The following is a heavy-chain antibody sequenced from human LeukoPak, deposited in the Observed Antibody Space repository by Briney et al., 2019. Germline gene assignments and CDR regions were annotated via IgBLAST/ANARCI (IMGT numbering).Heavy chain of an antibody. CDR3: ARAAAVYDYVWGSYPNWFDP. J-gene: IGHJ5*02. CDR2: IYYSGST. V-gene: IGHV4-39*07. D-gene: IGHD3-16*02. Sequence: SETLSLTCTVSGGSISSSSYYWGWIRQPPGKGLEWIGSIYYSGSTYYNPSLKSRVTISVDTSKNQFSLKLSSVTAADTAVYYCARAAAVYDYVWGSYPNWFDPWGQGTLVTVSS. CDR1: GGSISSSSYY.